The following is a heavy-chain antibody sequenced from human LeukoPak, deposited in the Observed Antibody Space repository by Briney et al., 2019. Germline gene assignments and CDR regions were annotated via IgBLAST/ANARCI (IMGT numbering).Heavy chain of an antibody. CDR1: GFTFSSYA. V-gene: IGHV3-23*01. J-gene: IGHJ4*02. CDR2: ISGSGGRT. Sequence: GGSLRLSCAASGFTFSSYAMTWVRQPPGKGLEWVSTISGSGGRTYYADSVKGRFTISRDNSKNTLYLQMNSLRAEDTAVYYCAKDHSSGWPDCFDYWGQGALVTVSS. D-gene: IGHD6-19*01. CDR3: AKDHSSGWPDCFDY.